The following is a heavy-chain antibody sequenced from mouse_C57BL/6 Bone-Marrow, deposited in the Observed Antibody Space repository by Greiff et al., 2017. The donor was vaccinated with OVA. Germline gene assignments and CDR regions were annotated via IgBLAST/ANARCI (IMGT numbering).Heavy chain of an antibody. Sequence: EVQLQQSGTVLARPGASVKMSCKTSGYTFTSYWMHWVKQRPGQGLEWIGAIYPGNSDTSYNQKFKGKAKLTAVTSASTAYMELSSLTNEDSAVYYCTRGYDYDEAMDYWGQGTSVTVSS. D-gene: IGHD2-4*01. J-gene: IGHJ4*01. CDR3: TRGYDYDEAMDY. V-gene: IGHV1-5*01. CDR2: IYPGNSDT. CDR1: GYTFTSYW.